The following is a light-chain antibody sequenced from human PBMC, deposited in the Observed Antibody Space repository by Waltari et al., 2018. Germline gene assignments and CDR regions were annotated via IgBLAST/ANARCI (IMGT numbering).Light chain of an antibody. J-gene: IGLJ3*02. CDR1: SSNIGRNA. CDR3: ATWDDSLDGPV. CDR2: TND. Sequence: QSVLTQPPSASGTPGQRVTISCFGSSSNIGRNAVSWYQQLPGTAPRLLIHTNDQRPSGFPDRFSASKSGTSASLAISGLQSEDEADFHCATWDDSLDGPVFGGGTKLTVL. V-gene: IGLV1-44*01.